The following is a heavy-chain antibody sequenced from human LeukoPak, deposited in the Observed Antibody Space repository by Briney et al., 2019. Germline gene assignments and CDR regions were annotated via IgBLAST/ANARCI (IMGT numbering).Heavy chain of an antibody. CDR1: GFTFGDYA. D-gene: IGHD2-15*01. CDR2: ITSHAYGGTT. V-gene: IGHV3-49*04. CDR3: SRMRYCSGGSCSFDY. J-gene: IGHJ4*02. Sequence: SLRLSCATSGFTFGDYAMNWVRQAPGKGLEWVGFITSHAYGGTTEYAASVKGRFTISRDDSKGIAYLQVNSLKSEDTAMYYCSRMRYCSGGSCSFDYWGQGTLVSVSS.